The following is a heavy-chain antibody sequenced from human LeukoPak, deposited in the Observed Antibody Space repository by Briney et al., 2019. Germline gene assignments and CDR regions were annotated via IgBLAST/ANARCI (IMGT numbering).Heavy chain of an antibody. CDR3: ANDLVGAKAFDI. J-gene: IGHJ3*02. V-gene: IGHV3-30*18. CDR2: ISYDGGYK. CDR1: GFTFSDYG. Sequence: GGSLRLSCAASGFTFSDYGMHWVRQAPGKGLEWVAVISYDGGYKYFLDSVKGRFTISRDNSKNTLYLQMNSLRAEDTAVYYCANDLVGAKAFDIWGQGTMVTVSS. D-gene: IGHD1-26*01.